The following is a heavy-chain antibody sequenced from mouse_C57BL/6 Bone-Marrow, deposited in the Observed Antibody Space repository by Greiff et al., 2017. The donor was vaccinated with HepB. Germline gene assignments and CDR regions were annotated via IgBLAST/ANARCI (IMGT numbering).Heavy chain of an antibody. CDR1: GSTFSDYY. Sequence: EVHLVESGGGLVQPGGSLKLSCAASGSTFSDYYMYWVRQTPEKRLEWVAYISNGGGSTYYPDTVKGRFTISRDNAKNTLYLQMSRLKSEDTAMYYCARRDDYGWFAYWGQGTLVTVSA. J-gene: IGHJ3*01. CDR2: ISNGGGST. V-gene: IGHV5-12*01. CDR3: ARRDDYGWFAY. D-gene: IGHD2-4*01.